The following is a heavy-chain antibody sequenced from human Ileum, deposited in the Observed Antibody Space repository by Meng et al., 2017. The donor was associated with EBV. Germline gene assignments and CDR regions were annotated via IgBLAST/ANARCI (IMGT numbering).Heavy chain of an antibody. CDR1: GFTFSSYG. Sequence: EVQLGGSGGGVVLTGRSLGLSCAASGFTFSSYGMQWVRQAPGKGMEWVSFISSTGSTTYYADSVKGRFTVSRDNAKNSLFLQMHSLRAEDTAVYYCVYSSSFHWGQGTLVTVSS. D-gene: IGHD6-13*01. CDR3: VYSSSFH. V-gene: IGHV3-48*03. CDR2: ISSTGSTT. J-gene: IGHJ4*02.